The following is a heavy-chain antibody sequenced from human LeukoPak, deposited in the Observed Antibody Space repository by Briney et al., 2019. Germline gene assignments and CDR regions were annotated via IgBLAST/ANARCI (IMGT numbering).Heavy chain of an antibody. Sequence: SVKVSCKASGGTFSSYAISWVRQAPGQGLEWMGGIIPIFGTANYAQKFQGRVTITTDESTSTAYMELSSLRSEDTAVYYCARDKDCSSTSCSGMFDPWGQGTTVTVSS. CDR3: ARDKDCSSTSCSGMFDP. D-gene: IGHD2-2*01. V-gene: IGHV1-69*05. J-gene: IGHJ6*02. CDR2: IIPIFGTA. CDR1: GGTFSSYA.